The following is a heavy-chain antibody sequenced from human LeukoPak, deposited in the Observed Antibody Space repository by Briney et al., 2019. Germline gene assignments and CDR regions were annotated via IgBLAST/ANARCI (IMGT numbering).Heavy chain of an antibody. J-gene: IGHJ6*03. V-gene: IGHV4-34*01. Sequence: PSETLSLTCTVSGGSFNLYSWTWIRQPPGKGLEWIAEIGHGGSINFNPSLKGRVTVSLDTSKNQFSLSLSSVTAADTAAYYCARGGLGRHGVRYYYYMDVWGKGTTVTVSS. D-gene: IGHD7-27*01. CDR1: GGSFNLYS. CDR2: IGHGGSI. CDR3: ARGGLGRHGVRYYYYMDV.